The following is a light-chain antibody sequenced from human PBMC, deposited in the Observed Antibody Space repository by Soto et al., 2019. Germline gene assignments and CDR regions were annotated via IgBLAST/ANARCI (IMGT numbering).Light chain of an antibody. J-gene: IGKJ1*01. CDR1: QNAATN. V-gene: IGKV3-15*01. CDR3: HQATSGLRT. CDR2: GAS. Sequence: IVMTQSPVTLSMSPGDRATLSCRASQNAATNVAWYQQKPGQAPRLLIYGASIRATGVPARFSGSGSGTEFTLTIDSLQSEDFAVFYCHQATSGLRTFGRGTRVEV.